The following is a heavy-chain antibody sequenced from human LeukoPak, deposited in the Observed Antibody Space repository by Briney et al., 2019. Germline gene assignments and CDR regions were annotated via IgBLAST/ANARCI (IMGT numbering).Heavy chain of an antibody. D-gene: IGHD3-22*01. CDR1: GFTFSSYW. J-gene: IGHJ4*02. V-gene: IGHV3-74*01. CDR3: ARTYDSSGYYRGYFDY. Sequence: GGSLRLSCAASGFTFSSYWMHWVRQAPGKGLVWVSRINSDGSSTSYADSVKGRFTISRDNAKNTLYLQMNSLRAEDTAVYYCARTYDSSGYYRGYFDYWGQGTLVTVSS. CDR2: INSDGSST.